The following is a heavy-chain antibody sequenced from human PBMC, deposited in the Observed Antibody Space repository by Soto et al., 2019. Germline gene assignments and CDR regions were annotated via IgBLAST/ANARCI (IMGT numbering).Heavy chain of an antibody. CDR1: GVPLTYGAYS. Sequence: PSETLSLTCNVSGVPLTYGAYSWPWIRQSPGKGLEWIGYISHLETTYYTPSFKSRLSLSIDRTRNQFSLSLSSMTAADKSGYYCARGGGYDYFDFWGKGIQVS. V-gene: IGHV4-30-2*06. D-gene: IGHD2-15*01. CDR2: ISHLETT. CDR3: ARGGGYDYFDF. J-gene: IGHJ4*02.